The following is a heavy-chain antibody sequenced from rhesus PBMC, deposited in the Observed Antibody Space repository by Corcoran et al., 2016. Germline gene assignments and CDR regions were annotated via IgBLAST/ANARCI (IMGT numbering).Heavy chain of an antibody. CDR1: GGSLSGGYD. CDR3: ARRVLTAPLLDY. Sequence: QVQLPESGPGLVKPSATLLLPCAVSGGSLSGGYDWSWLRHPPGKGLDWFGDIYGSRGSTNYTPSLKNRVTISEDTSKSQFSLKLSSVTAADTAVYYCARRVLTAPLLDYWGQGVLVTVSS. CDR2: IYGSRGST. D-gene: IGHD2-15*01. J-gene: IGHJ4*01. V-gene: IGHV4-76*01.